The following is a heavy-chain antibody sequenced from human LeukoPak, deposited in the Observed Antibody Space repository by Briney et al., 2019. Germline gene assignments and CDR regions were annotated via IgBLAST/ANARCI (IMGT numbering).Heavy chain of an antibody. J-gene: IGHJ4*02. CDR3: ARERKPGRHYSSSWYRIDY. V-gene: IGHV1-18*01. CDR1: GYTFTSYG. D-gene: IGHD6-13*01. CDR2: ISAYNGNT. Sequence: ASVKVSCKASGYTFTSYGISWVRQAPGQGLEWMGWISAYNGNTNYAQKLQGRVTMTTDTSTSTAYMELRGLRSDDTAVYYCARERKPGRHYSSSWYRIDYWGQGTLVTVSS.